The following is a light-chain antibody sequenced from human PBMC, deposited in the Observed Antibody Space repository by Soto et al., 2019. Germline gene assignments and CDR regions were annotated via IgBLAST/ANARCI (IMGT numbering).Light chain of an antibody. J-gene: IGKJ4*01. CDR2: AAS. Sequence: DIHMTQSPSTPSGSVGDRVTITCRASQSISSYLNWYQQKPGKAPKLLIYAASSLQSGVPSRFSGSGSGTDFTLTISSLQPEDFATYYCQQSYSTPLTFGGGTKVDIK. CDR1: QSISSY. V-gene: IGKV1-39*01. CDR3: QQSYSTPLT.